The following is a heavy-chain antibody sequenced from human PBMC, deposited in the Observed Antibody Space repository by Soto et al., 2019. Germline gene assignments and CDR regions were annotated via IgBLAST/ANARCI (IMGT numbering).Heavy chain of an antibody. J-gene: IGHJ5*02. CDR1: GGSISSGGYS. CDR2: IYHSGST. V-gene: IGHV4-30-2*01. D-gene: IGHD2-15*01. Sequence: QLQLQESGSGLVKPSQTLSLTCAVSGGSISSGGYSWSWIRQPPGKGLEWIGYIYHSGSTYYSPSLKSRVTISVDRSKNQFSLKLSSVTAADTAVYYCARASSAGEYCSGGSCYTNWFDPWGQGTLVTVSS. CDR3: ARASSAGEYCSGGSCYTNWFDP.